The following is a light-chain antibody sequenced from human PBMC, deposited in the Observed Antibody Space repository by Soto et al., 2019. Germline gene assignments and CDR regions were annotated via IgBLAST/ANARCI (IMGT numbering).Light chain of an antibody. V-gene: IGLV2-14*01. CDR2: EVS. Sequence: QSALTQPASVSGSPGQSITISCTGTSSDVGAYNFVSWYQQHPGKAPKLIIHEVSNRPSGVSNRFSGSKSGNTASLTISVLQAEDEDDYYCSSHGGSTPFYFLGRGTKVTVL. J-gene: IGLJ1*01. CDR1: SSDVGAYNF. CDR3: SSHGGSTPFYF.